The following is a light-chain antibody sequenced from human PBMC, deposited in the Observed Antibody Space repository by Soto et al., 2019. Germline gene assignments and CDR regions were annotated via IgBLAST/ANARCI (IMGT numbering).Light chain of an antibody. CDR3: QHYHNWPPWT. J-gene: IGKJ1*01. CDR2: GAS. V-gene: IGKV3-15*01. Sequence: EIVMTQSPATLSESAGVRAILSCRDSQSVRDNLAWYQQKPGQAPRLLIYGASTRATGIPARFSGSGSGTEFTLTISSLQSEDFAVYYCQHYHNWPPWTFGQGTKVEVK. CDR1: QSVRDN.